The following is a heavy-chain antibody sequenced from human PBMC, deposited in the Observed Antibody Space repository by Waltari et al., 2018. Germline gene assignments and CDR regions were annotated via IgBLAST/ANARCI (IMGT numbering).Heavy chain of an antibody. V-gene: IGHV3-30*02. CDR2: TRFDGINK. Sequence: QVFLVESGGGVVQPGDSLRLHCVPSGFNCNIYGMHWVRQAPGKGLEWVAFTRFDGINKHYADSVKGRFTISRDNIENTLYLQMNSLRGEDSAIYYCAREDIVSATQWRGNQYRGNSGYDLWGQGTLVSVSS. D-gene: IGHD5-12*01. CDR3: AREDIVSATQWRGNQYRGNSGYDL. J-gene: IGHJ4*01. CDR1: GFNCNIYG.